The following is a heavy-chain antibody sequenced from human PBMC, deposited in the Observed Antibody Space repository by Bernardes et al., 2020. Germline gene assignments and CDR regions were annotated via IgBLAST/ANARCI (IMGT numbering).Heavy chain of an antibody. J-gene: IGHJ4*02. CDR1: GYTFTDYY. D-gene: IGHD6-19*01. CDR3: SRDRIAVARLDY. CDR2: ITPNSGGT. V-gene: IGHV1-2*06. Sequence: ASVKVSCKASGYTFTDYYMPWVRQAPGQGLEWMGRITPNSGGTNYAQKFQGRVTMTRDTSISTAYMELSRLRSDDTAVYYCSRDRIAVARLDYWGQGTLVTVSS.